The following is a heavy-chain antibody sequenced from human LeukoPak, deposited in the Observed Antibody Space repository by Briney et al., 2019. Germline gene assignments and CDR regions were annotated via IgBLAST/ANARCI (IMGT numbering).Heavy chain of an antibody. CDR3: ARGGASSRYFGY. D-gene: IGHD1-26*01. V-gene: IGHV4-59*11. CDR1: GGSISGHF. Sequence: PSETLSLTCTVSGGSISGHFWSWIRQPPGKGLEWIGFVSYSGDTNYSPSFNGRVTISLDTSKSQFSLNLNSVTAADTAVYFCARGGASSRYFGYWGQGTQVTVSS. CDR2: VSYSGDT. J-gene: IGHJ4*02.